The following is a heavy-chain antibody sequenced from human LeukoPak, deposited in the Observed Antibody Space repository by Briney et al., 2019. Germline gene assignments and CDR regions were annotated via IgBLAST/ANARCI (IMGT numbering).Heavy chain of an antibody. CDR2: IYTSGST. Sequence: SETLSLTCTVSGGSISSYYWSWIRQPPGKGLEWIGYIYTSGSTIYNPSLKSRVTISVDTSKNQFSLKLSSVTAADTAVYYCARDESGYGGFDFWSQGTLVTVSS. CDR1: GGSISSYY. CDR3: ARDESGYGGFDF. D-gene: IGHD5-12*01. V-gene: IGHV4-4*09. J-gene: IGHJ4*02.